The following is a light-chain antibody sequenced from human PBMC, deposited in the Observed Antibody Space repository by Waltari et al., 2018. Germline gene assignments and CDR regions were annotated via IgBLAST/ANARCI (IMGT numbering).Light chain of an antibody. J-gene: IGLJ1*01. CDR1: SSDVGGYRY. Sequence: QSALTQPASVSGSPGQSTTISCTGTSSDVGGYRYVSWYHQHPDKAPKLMLYDVNNRPSGVSNRFSGSKSGNTASLTISSLQAEDEADYYCSSYTSSTIPVFGTGTKVTVL. CDR2: DVN. CDR3: SSYTSSTIPV. V-gene: IGLV2-14*03.